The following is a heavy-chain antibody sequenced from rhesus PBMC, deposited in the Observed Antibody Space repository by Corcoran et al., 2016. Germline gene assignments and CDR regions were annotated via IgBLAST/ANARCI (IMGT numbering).Heavy chain of an antibody. CDR1: GGSISSSY. V-gene: IGHV4-169*01. CDR3: ARAAGLDAFDF. J-gene: IGHJ3*01. D-gene: IGHD3-9*01. CDR2: NFGSGSST. Sequence: QLQLQESGPGLVKPSETLSVTCAVSGGSISSSYWSWIPQAPGKGLEWIGYNFGSGSSTNYNPSLKSRVTLSVDTSKNQLSLKLSSVTTADTAVYYWARAAGLDAFDFWGQGLRVTVSS.